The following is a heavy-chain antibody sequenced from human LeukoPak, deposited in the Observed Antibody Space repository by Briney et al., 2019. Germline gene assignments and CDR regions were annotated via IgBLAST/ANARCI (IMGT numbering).Heavy chain of an antibody. V-gene: IGHV3-30*02. CDR3: AKFGLSSWYIWRSQDGMDV. CDR1: GFTFSSYG. J-gene: IGHJ6*02. Sequence: GGSLRLSCAASGFTFSSYGMHWVRQAPGKGLEWVAVIWYDGSNKYYADSVKGRFTISRDNSKNTLYLQMNSLRAEDTAVYYCAKFGLSSWYIWRSQDGMDVWGQGTTVTVSS. CDR2: IWYDGSNK. D-gene: IGHD6-13*01.